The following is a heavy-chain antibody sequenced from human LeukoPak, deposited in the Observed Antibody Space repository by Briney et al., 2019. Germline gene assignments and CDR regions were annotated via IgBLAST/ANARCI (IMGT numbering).Heavy chain of an antibody. D-gene: IGHD1-26*01. Sequence: QPGGSLRLSCAGSGFPFSSFEMNWVRQAPGKGLEWVSYISSSGTTIYYADFVKGRFTISRDNSKNTLYLQMNSLRAEDTALYYCSKATKDYSGSYSYYFDYWGQGTLVTVSS. J-gene: IGHJ4*02. CDR2: ISSSGTTI. CDR3: SKATKDYSGSYSYYFDY. V-gene: IGHV3-48*03. CDR1: GFPFSSFE.